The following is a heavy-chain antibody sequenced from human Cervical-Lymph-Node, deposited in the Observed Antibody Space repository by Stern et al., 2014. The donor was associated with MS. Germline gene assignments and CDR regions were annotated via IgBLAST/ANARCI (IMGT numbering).Heavy chain of an antibody. V-gene: IGHV1-46*01. J-gene: IGHJ6*02. CDR3: AREVAGHRLGMMDV. D-gene: IGHD6-19*01. CDR2: INPSAGST. CDR1: GNTFTRYY. Sequence: QVQLGQYGAEVKKPGASVKVSCKASGNTFTRYYIHWVRQAPGQGLEWMGIINPSAGSTSYAQKFQGRVTMTRDTSTSTIYMELSSLRSEDTAVYYCAREVAGHRLGMMDVWGQGTTVTVSS.